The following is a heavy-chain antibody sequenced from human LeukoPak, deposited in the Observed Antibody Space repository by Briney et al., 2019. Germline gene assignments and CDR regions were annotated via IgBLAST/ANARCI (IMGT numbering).Heavy chain of an antibody. J-gene: IGHJ5*02. V-gene: IGHV3-30*02. CDR1: GFTFSSYG. CDR3: AREGGSGWYSGWFDP. CDR2: IRYDGSNK. D-gene: IGHD6-19*01. Sequence: QSGGSLRLSCAASGFTFSSYGMHWVRQAPGKGLEWVAFIRYDGSNKYYADSVKGRFTISRDNAKNSLYLQMNSLRPEDTAIYYCAREGGSGWYSGWFDPWGQGTLVTVSS.